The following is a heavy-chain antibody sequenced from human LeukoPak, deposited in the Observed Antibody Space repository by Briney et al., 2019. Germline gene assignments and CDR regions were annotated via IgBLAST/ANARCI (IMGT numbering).Heavy chain of an antibody. CDR2: IYVDGAT. CDR3: ARVVGAGSGRIYNYYYYGMDV. J-gene: IGHJ6*02. Sequence: GGSLRLSCAASGFTVSSAYMSWVRQAPRKGLEWVSLIYVDGATYYADSVKGRFTISRDNSKNTLYLQMNSLRAEDTAVYYCARVVGAGSGRIYNYYYYGMDVWGQGTTVTVSS. V-gene: IGHV3-66*02. CDR1: GFTVSSAY. D-gene: IGHD3-10*01.